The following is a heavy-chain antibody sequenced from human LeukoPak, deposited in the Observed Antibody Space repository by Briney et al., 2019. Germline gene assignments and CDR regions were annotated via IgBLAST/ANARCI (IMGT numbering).Heavy chain of an antibody. D-gene: IGHD3-3*01. CDR3: AREPFWSGYYSNLHFDY. CDR2: IGTAGDT. CDR1: GFTFSMYD. J-gene: IGHJ4*02. Sequence: GGSLRLSCAASGFTFSMYDMHCVRQGTRKGLEWVSAIGTAGDTYYPGSVKGRFTISRENAKNSLYLQMNSLRAGDTAVYYCAREPFWSGYYSNLHFDYWGQGTLVTVSS. V-gene: IGHV3-13*01.